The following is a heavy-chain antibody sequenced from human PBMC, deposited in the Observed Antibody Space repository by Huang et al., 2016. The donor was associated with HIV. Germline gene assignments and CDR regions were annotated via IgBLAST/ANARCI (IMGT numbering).Heavy chain of an antibody. J-gene: IGHJ3*02. D-gene: IGHD3-22*01. CDR2: ISYDGRSK. CDR3: TKGHYYDTNGYVAFDI. V-gene: IGHV3-30*18. CDR1: RFTFSKFA. Sequence: QVQLVESGGGVVRPGRSLRLSCAASRFTFSKFAMHWVRQAAGEGLEWRAVISYDGRSKHYADSVTGRLTISRDNSNNTLYLQMNSLTVEDTAVYYCTKGHYYDTNGYVAFDIWGQGTMVTVSS.